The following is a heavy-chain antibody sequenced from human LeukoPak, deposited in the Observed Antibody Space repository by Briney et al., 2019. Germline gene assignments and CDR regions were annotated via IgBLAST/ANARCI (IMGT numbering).Heavy chain of an antibody. CDR1: GFTLSSYG. CDR3: AKVYPYYYDSSAGRNSFDI. Sequence: GGSLRLSCAASGFTLSSYGMHCVPHAPGKGREGVAVIWYDGSNKYYADSVKSRFTISRDNSKNTLYLQMNSLRAEDTAVYYCAKVYPYYYDSSAGRNSFDIWGQGTMVTVSS. J-gene: IGHJ3*02. V-gene: IGHV3-33*06. D-gene: IGHD3-22*01. CDR2: IWYDGSNK.